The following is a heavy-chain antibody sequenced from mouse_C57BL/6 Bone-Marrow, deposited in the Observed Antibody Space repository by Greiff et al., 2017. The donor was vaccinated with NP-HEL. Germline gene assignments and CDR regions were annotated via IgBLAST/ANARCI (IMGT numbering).Heavy chain of an antibody. CDR3: ATEYYFDY. V-gene: IGHV1-19*01. CDR2: INPYNGGT. Sequence: EVQLQQSGPVLVKPGASVKMSCKASGYTFTDYYMNWVKQSPGKSLEWIGVINPYNGGTSYKQKFKGKATLTVDKSSSTAYMELNSLTSEDSAVYYCATEYYFDYWGQGTTLTVSS. CDR1: GYTFTDYY. J-gene: IGHJ2*01.